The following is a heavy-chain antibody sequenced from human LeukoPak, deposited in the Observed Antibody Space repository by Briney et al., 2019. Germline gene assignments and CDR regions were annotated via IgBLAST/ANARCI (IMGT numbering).Heavy chain of an antibody. CDR3: ARGRFDILTGYYRGSSWFDP. V-gene: IGHV4-31*03. CDR1: GGSISSGGYY. Sequence: SQTLSLTCTVSGGSISSGGYYWSWVRQLPGKGLEWIGEINHSGSTNYNPSLKSRVTISVDTSKNQFSLKLSSVTAADTAVYYCARGRFDILTGYYRGSSWFDPWGQGTLVTVSS. CDR2: INHSGST. D-gene: IGHD3-9*01. J-gene: IGHJ5*02.